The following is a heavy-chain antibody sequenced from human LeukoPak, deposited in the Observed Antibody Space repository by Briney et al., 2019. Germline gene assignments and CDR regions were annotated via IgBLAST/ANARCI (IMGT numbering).Heavy chain of an antibody. J-gene: IGHJ4*02. Sequence: PGGSLRLSCAASGFTFDDYAMHWVRQAPGKGLEWVSGISWNSGSIGYADSVKGRFTISRDNAENSLYLQMNSLRAEDTALYYCAKDMGDGYNSPAFDYWGQGTLVTVSS. CDR1: GFTFDDYA. CDR2: ISWNSGSI. V-gene: IGHV3-9*01. CDR3: AKDMGDGYNSPAFDY. D-gene: IGHD5-24*01.